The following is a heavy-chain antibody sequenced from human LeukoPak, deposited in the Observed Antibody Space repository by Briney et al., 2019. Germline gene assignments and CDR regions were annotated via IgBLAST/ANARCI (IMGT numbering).Heavy chain of an antibody. CDR1: GGSISNYY. J-gene: IGHJ5*02. CDR3: ARDSNWFDP. CDR2: IYYSGTT. V-gene: IGHV4-59*01. Sequence: SETLSLTCTVSGGSISNYYWSWIRQPPGKGLEWIGYIYYSGTTNYNPSLKSRVTISVDTSKNQFSLKLNSVTAADTAVYYCARDSNWFDPWGQGTLVTVSS.